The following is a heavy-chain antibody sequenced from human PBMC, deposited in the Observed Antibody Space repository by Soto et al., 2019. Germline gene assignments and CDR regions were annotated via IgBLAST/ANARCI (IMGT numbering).Heavy chain of an antibody. J-gene: IGHJ6*03. D-gene: IGHD3-10*01. CDR2: ISSSSSTI. V-gene: IGHV3-48*01. CDR3: ARDTFMVRGALYYYYYMDV. Sequence: GGSLRLSCAASGFTFSSYSMNWVRQAPGKGLEWVSYISSSSSTIYYADSVKGRFTISRDNAKNSLYLQMNSPRAEDTAVYYCARDTFMVRGALYYYYYMDVWGKGTTVTVSS. CDR1: GFTFSSYS.